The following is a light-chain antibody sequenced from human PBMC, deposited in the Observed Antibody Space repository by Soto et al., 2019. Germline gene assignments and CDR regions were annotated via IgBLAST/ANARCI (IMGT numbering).Light chain of an antibody. Sequence: AIQLTQSPSSLSASVGDRVTITCRASQGISSALAWYQQKPGKAPKLLIYDASSLESGVPSRFSGSGSRTDFTLTISSLQPEDFATYYCQQFNSYLPTFGPGTKVDIK. J-gene: IGKJ3*01. CDR2: DAS. CDR1: QGISSA. CDR3: QQFNSYLPT. V-gene: IGKV1-13*02.